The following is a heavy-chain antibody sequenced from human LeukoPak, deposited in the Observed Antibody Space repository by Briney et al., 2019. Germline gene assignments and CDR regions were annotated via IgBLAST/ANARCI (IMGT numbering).Heavy chain of an antibody. V-gene: IGHV3-48*01. Sequence: GGSLRLSCAASGFTFSSYSMNWVRQAPGKGLEWVSYISSSSSTIYYADSVKGRFTISRDNAKNSLYLQMNSLRAEDTAVYYCARDGQQWLVNAFDIWGQGTMVTVSS. CDR2: ISSSSSTI. J-gene: IGHJ3*02. D-gene: IGHD6-19*01. CDR3: ARDGQQWLVNAFDI. CDR1: GFTFSSYS.